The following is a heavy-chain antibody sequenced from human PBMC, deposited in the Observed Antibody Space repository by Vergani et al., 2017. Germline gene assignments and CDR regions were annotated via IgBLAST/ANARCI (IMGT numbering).Heavy chain of an antibody. V-gene: IGHV3-72*01. CDR2: TRNKANSYTT. J-gene: IGHJ6*03. Sequence: EVQLVESGGGLVQPGGSLRLSCAASGFTFSDHYMDWVRQAPGKGLEWVCRTRNKANSYTTEYAASVKGRLTISRDASKNSLYLQMNSLKTEDTAVYYCARESLGYDFTAFYYYYYMDVWGKGTTVTVSS. D-gene: IGHD3-3*01. CDR3: ARESLGYDFTAFYYYYYMDV. CDR1: GFTFSDHY.